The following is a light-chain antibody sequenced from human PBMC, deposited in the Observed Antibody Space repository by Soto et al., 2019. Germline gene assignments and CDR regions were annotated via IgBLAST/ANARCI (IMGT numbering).Light chain of an antibody. CDR3: NSHTSSSTLV. J-gene: IGLJ2*01. Sequence: QSVLTQPASVSGSPGQSITISCTGTSSDVGGYNFVSWYQQHPGKAPKLMLYNVYDRPSGISHRFSGSRSGNTASLTISGLQTEDEAHYYCNSHTSSSTLVFGGGTKVTVL. V-gene: IGLV2-14*03. CDR1: SSDVGGYNF. CDR2: NVY.